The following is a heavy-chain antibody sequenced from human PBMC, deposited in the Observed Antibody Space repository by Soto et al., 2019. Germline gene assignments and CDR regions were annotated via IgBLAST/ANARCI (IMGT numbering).Heavy chain of an antibody. CDR2: MSPYSGNT. CDR1: GYTFTSYD. J-gene: IGHJ5*02. V-gene: IGHV1-18*01. Sequence: ASVKVSCKASGYTFTSYDINWVRQATGQGLEWMGWMSPYSGNTSYAQKFQGRVTMTTDTSTSTAYMELRSLRSDDTAVYYCARDLRDSSGWYGTTWFDPWGQGTLVTVSS. CDR3: ARDLRDSSGWYGTTWFDP. D-gene: IGHD6-19*01.